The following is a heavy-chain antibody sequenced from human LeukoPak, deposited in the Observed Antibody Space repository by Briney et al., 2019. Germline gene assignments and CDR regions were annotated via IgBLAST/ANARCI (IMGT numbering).Heavy chain of an antibody. CDR1: GGSFSGYY. CDR2: INHSGST. V-gene: IGHV4-34*01. Sequence: SETLSLTCAVYGGSFSGYYWSWIRQPPGKGLEWLGEINHSGSTNYNPSLKSRVTISVDTSKNQFSLKLSSVTAADTAVYYCARVSYRGPDRSRVDYWGQGTLVTVSS. D-gene: IGHD3-16*02. CDR3: ARVSYRGPDRSRVDY. J-gene: IGHJ4*02.